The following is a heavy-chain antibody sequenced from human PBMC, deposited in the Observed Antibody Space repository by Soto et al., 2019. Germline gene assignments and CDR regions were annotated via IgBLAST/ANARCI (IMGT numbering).Heavy chain of an antibody. V-gene: IGHV3-48*01. Sequence: GGSLRLSCAASGFTFSSYSMNWVRQAPGKGLEWVSYISSSSSTIYYADSVKGRFTISRDNAKNSLYLQMNSLRAEDTAVYYCARDLEGGRFVEGAAFDIWGQGTMVTVS. CDR2: ISSSSSTI. J-gene: IGHJ3*02. CDR3: ARDLEGGRFVEGAAFDI. D-gene: IGHD3-3*01. CDR1: GFTFSSYS.